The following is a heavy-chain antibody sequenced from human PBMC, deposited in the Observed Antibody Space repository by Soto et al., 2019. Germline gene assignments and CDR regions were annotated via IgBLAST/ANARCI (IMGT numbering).Heavy chain of an antibody. CDR1: GFTFDDYA. D-gene: IGHD3-22*01. Sequence: LRLSCAASGFTFDDYAMHWVRQAPGKGLEWVSGINWNSDTIGYADSVKGRFTVSRDNAKGSLLLQMSSLRAEDTAVYFCAMSNSNDLYYHFESWGQGTPVTVS. J-gene: IGHJ4*02. V-gene: IGHV3-9*01. CDR3: AMSNSNDLYYHFES. CDR2: INWNSDTI.